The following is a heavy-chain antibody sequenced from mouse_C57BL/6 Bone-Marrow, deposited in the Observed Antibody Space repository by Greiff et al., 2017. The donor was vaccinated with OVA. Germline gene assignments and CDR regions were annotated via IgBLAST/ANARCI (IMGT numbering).Heavy chain of an antibody. J-gene: IGHJ3*01. CDR2: INPNNGGT. CDR3: APIYYGNYAFAY. D-gene: IGHD2-1*01. V-gene: IGHV1-26*01. CDR1: GYTFTDSY. Sequence: DVKLQESGPELVKPGASVKISCKASGYTFTDSYMNWVKQSHGTSLEWIGDINPNNGGTSYNQKFKGKATLTVDKSSSTADMELRSLTSEDSAVEYCAPIYYGNYAFAYWGQGTLVTVSA.